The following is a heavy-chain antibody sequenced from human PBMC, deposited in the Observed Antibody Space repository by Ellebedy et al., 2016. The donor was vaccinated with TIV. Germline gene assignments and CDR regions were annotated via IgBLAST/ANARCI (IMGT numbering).Heavy chain of an antibody. D-gene: IGHD3-22*01. J-gene: IGHJ4*01. CDR1: GGSFSDYY. CDR2: INHSGST. Sequence: MPSETLSLTCAVSGGSFSDYYWSWIRQPPGKGLEWIGEINHSGSTNHSPSLKSRVTMSVDTSKNQFSLKLCFASAADTALYYCARVGEYYDSSGYYPHHFDYWGHGTLVTVSS. CDR3: ARVGEYYDSSGYYPHHFDY. V-gene: IGHV4-34*01.